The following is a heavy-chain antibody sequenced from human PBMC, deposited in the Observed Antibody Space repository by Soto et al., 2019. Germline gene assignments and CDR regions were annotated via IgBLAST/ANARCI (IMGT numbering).Heavy chain of an antibody. CDR2: IVVGSGNT. CDR1: EFTFTSST. Sequence: GASVKVSFKASEFTFTSSTVQWVRQARGQRLEWIGWIVVGSGNTNYAQKFQERVTITRDMSTSTAYMELSSLRSEDTAVYYCAAADEGWKLALGVWGQGTTVTVSS. V-gene: IGHV1-58*01. D-gene: IGHD3-3*02. CDR3: AAADEGWKLALGV. J-gene: IGHJ6*02.